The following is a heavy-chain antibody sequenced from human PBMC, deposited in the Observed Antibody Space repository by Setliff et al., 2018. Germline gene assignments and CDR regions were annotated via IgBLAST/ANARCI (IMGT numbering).Heavy chain of an antibody. J-gene: IGHJ4*02. CDR2: IYYSGST. V-gene: IGHV4-61*08. Sequence: PSETLSLTCTVSGGSISSGGYYWSWIRQHPGKGLEWIGYIYYSGSTNYNPSLKSRVTISVDTSKNQFPLKLSSVTAADTAVYYCAREWGSSSWSSPRYYDYGAMGYWGQGTLVTVSS. CDR1: GGSISSGGYY. D-gene: IGHD6-13*01. CDR3: AREWGSSSWSSPRYYDYGAMGY.